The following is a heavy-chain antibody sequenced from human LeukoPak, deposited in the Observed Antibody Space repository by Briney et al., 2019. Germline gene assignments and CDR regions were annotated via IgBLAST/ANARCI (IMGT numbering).Heavy chain of an antibody. CDR1: GGSIRSLGYS. Sequence: PSETLSLTCSVSGGSIRSLGYSWGWIRQPPGKGLEWIASMYYTGTTYYNPSLKSRVTMSVDTSKNQFSLNLTSVTAADTAVFYCARSVSAYAGRGWYDPWGQGTLVTVSS. CDR3: ARSVSAYAGRGWYDP. V-gene: IGHV4-39*07. CDR2: MYYTGTT. D-gene: IGHD5-12*01. J-gene: IGHJ5*02.